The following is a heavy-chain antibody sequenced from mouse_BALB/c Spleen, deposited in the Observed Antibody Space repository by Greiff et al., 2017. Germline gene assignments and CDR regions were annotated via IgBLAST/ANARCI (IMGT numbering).Heavy chain of an antibody. CDR2: IRLKSNNYAT. J-gene: IGHJ4*01. CDR3: TRLVYYAMDY. Sequence: DVKLEESGGGLVQPGGSMKLSCVASGFTFSNYWMNWVRQSPEKGLEWVAEIRLKSNNYATHYAESVKGRFTISRDDSKSSVYLQMNNLRAEDTGIYYCTRLVYYAMDYWGQGTSVTVSS. V-gene: IGHV6-6*02. CDR1: GFTFSNYW.